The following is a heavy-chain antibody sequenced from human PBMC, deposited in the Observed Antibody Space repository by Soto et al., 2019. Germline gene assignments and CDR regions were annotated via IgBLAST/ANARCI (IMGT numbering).Heavy chain of an antibody. CDR1: GGTFSTYG. Sequence: QVQLVQSGAEVKKPGYSVKVSCKASGGTFSTYGINSVRQAPGQGLEWMGGIIPIFDTTNYAQKFQGKVTITSDESTSTVYMELRSLRSEDTSVYYCARDDAAAATSGMEVWGPGTTVTVSS. CDR2: IIPIFDTT. V-gene: IGHV1-69*01. J-gene: IGHJ6*02. D-gene: IGHD6-13*01. CDR3: ARDDAAAATSGMEV.